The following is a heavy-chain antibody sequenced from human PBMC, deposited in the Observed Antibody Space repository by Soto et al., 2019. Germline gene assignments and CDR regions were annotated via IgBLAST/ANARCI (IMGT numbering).Heavy chain of an antibody. D-gene: IGHD5-18*01. V-gene: IGHV4-61*08. CDR1: GGSVSSGDYY. CDR3: ARIPVDTYMINWFDP. J-gene: IGHJ5*02. Sequence: LSLTCTVSGGSVSSGDYYWSWIRQPPGKGLEWIGYIYYSGSTNYNPSLKSRVSISLDTSKNQFSLRLTSVTAADTAVYYCARIPVDTYMINWFDPWGQGTLVTVSS. CDR2: IYYSGST.